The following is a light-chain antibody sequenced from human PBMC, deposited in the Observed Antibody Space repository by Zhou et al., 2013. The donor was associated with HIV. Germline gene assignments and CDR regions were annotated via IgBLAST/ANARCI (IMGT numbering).Light chain of an antibody. CDR1: QDISNY. CDR3: QQSWT. V-gene: IGKV1-33*01. J-gene: IGKJ1*01. Sequence: DIQMTQSPPSLSASIGDRVTITCQASQDISNYLNWYQQKPGKAPKLLMYETSNLETGVPSRFSGGGSGSDFTFTISSLQPEDFATYYCQQSWTFGQGTKVEIK. CDR2: ETS.